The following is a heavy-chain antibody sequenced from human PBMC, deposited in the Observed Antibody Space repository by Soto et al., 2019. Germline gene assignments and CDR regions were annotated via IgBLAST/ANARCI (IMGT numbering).Heavy chain of an antibody. V-gene: IGHV3-49*04. CDR1: GFRFSEHA. Sequence: DAQLVESGGGLVAPGRSLRLSCNCSGFRFSEHAMTWVRQAPGKGLEWVGFIRNTPYGGTTDYAASVRGRFTISRDDSASIAYLQMNSLKTEDSGLYYCSRGSFGYYGPWGPGTLVTVSA. CDR2: IRNTPYGGTT. D-gene: IGHD2-2*03. CDR3: SRGSFGYYGP. J-gene: IGHJ5*02.